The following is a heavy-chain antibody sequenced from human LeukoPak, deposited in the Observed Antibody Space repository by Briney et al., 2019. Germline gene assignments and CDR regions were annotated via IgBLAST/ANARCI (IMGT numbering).Heavy chain of an antibody. CDR3: ARDSIVPAAAAYYYYGMDV. V-gene: IGHV3-66*01. D-gene: IGHD2-2*01. J-gene: IGHJ6*02. CDR1: GFTVSSNY. CDR2: IYSGGST. Sequence: GRSLRLSCAAAGFTVSSNYMSWVRHAAGKGLEWVSVIYSGGSTYYADSVKGRFTISRDNSKNTLYLQMNSLRAEDTAVYYCARDSIVPAAAAYYYYGMDVWGQGTTVTVSS.